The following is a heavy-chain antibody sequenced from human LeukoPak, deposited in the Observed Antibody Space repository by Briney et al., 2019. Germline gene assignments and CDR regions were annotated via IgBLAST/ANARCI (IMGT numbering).Heavy chain of an antibody. CDR2: INHSRST. CDR1: GGSLSGYY. D-gene: IGHD3-22*01. Sequence: SETLSLACAVYGGSLSGYYWSWIRQPPGKGLEWIGEINHSRSTNYNPSLKSRVTISVDTSKNQLSLKLSSVTAADTAVYYCARGKYYYDSSGYYGYWGQGTLVTVSS. CDR3: ARGKYYYDSSGYYGY. V-gene: IGHV4-34*01. J-gene: IGHJ4*02.